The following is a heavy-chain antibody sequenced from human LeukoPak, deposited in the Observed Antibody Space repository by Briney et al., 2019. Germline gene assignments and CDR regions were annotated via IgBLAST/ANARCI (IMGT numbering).Heavy chain of an antibody. D-gene: IGHD2-15*01. J-gene: IGHJ5*02. Sequence: QSGGSLRLSCAASGFTFSSYGMHWVRQAPGKGLEWVAFIRYDGSNKYYADSVKGRFTISRDNSKNTLYLQMNSLRAEDTAVYYCAKDHGYCSGGSCYENWFDPWGQGTLVTVSS. CDR2: IRYDGSNK. CDR1: GFTFSSYG. V-gene: IGHV3-30*02. CDR3: AKDHGYCSGGSCYENWFDP.